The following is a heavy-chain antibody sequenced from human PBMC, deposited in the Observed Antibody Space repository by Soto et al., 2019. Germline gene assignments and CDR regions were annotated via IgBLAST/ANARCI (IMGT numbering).Heavy chain of an antibody. Sequence: PSETLSLTCTVSGGSISTYYWSWIRQPPGKGLEWIGYVFYSGITNYNPSLKSRVTISVDTSKNQFSLRLSSVTAADTAVYYCARESREYYFDFGGQGSLVTVSS. CDR2: VFYSGIT. CDR3: ARESREYYFDF. CDR1: GGSISTYY. J-gene: IGHJ4*02. V-gene: IGHV4-59*01.